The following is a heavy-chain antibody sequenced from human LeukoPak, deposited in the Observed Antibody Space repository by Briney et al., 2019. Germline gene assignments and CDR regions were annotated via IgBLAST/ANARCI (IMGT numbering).Heavy chain of an antibody. V-gene: IGHV3-7*05. Sequence: GGSLRLSCAASGFTFSGYWMGWVRQAPGKGLEWVANIKQDGTEKDYVDSVRGRFSISRDNAKNSLYLQMNSLRAEDTAVYHCVRGHLYANPWGQGTLVTVSS. J-gene: IGHJ5*02. CDR3: VRGHLYANP. D-gene: IGHD2-2*01. CDR1: GFTFSGYW. CDR2: IKQDGTEK.